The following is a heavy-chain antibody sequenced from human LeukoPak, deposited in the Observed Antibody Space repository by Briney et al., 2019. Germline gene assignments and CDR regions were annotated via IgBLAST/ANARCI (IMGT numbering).Heavy chain of an antibody. V-gene: IGHV3-53*04. CDR3: ARGGTPGFSTGRTDY. J-gene: IGHJ4*02. CDR2: LYGAGST. D-gene: IGHD6-19*01. Sequence: GGSLRLSCAASGFNVSSNYMSWVRQAPGKGLEWVSVLYGAGSTYYADSVKGRFTISRHDSQNTLFLQMNSLRAEDTAVYYCARGGTPGFSTGRTDYWGQGTLVTVSS. CDR1: GFNVSSNY.